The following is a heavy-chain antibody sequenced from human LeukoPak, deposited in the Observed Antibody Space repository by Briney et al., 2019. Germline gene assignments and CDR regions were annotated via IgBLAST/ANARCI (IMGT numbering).Heavy chain of an antibody. D-gene: IGHD6-19*01. J-gene: IGHJ4*02. CDR3: ARALAVAGVRKTSDY. CDR2: INPNSGGT. V-gene: IGHV1-2*02. Sequence: GASVKVCCKASGYTFTGCYMHWVRPAPGQGLGWMRWINPNSGGTNYAQKFQGRVTMTRDTSISTAYMELTRLTSDDTAVYYCARALAVAGVRKTSDYWGQGTLVTVSS. CDR1: GYTFTGCY.